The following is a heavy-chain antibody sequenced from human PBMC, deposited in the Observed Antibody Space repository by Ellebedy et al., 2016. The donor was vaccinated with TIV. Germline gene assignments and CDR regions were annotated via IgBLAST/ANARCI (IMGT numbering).Heavy chain of an antibody. J-gene: IGHJ4*02. D-gene: IGHD3-10*01. Sequence: ASVKVSCXASGGSFSTYAISWVRQAPGQGLEWMGGIIPIFGTANYAQKFQGRVTITADESTSTAYMELSSLRSEDTAVYYCARWGATRITMVRGVSSWGQGTLVTVSS. V-gene: IGHV1-69*13. CDR1: GGSFSTYA. CDR3: ARWGATRITMVRGVSS. CDR2: IIPIFGTA.